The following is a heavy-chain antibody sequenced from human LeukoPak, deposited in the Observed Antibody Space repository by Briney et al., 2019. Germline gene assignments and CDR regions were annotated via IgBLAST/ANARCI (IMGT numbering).Heavy chain of an antibody. CDR3: AKGSF. CDR1: GFTFSTSA. Sequence: GGSLRLSCVVSGFTFSTSAMSWVRQAPGKGLEWVSGISESGGSTYYADSVKGRFTSSRDNSKDTLYLQMNNLRAEDTAAYYCAKGSFWGQGTLVTVSS. CDR2: ISESGGST. J-gene: IGHJ4*02. V-gene: IGHV3-23*01. D-gene: IGHD3-10*01.